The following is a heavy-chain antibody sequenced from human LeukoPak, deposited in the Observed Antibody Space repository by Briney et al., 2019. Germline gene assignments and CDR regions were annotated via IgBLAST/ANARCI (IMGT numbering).Heavy chain of an antibody. CDR1: GGTFSSYA. V-gene: IGHV1-69*05. Sequence: SVKVSCXASGGTFSSYAISWVRQARGQGLEWMGRIIPIFGTANYAQKFQGRVTITTDESTSTAYMELSSLRSEDTAVYYCARGGVYGDYETRFDYWGQGTLVTVSS. CDR2: IIPIFGTA. CDR3: ARGGVYGDYETRFDY. D-gene: IGHD4-17*01. J-gene: IGHJ4*02.